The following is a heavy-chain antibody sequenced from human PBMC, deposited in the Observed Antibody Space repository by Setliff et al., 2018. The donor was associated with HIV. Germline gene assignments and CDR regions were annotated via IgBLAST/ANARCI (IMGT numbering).Heavy chain of an antibody. CDR3: ARGRRSSGWYVYH. CDR1: GYSISSGFY. Sequence: PSETLSLTCAVSGYSISSGFYWSWMPQPPGKGLEWIGSIYQSGNTNYNPSLESRLTISVDTAKNQFYLKLSSVTAADTAVYYCARGRRSSGWYVYHWGQGTLVTVSS. CDR2: IYQSGNT. V-gene: IGHV4-38-2*01. J-gene: IGHJ4*02. D-gene: IGHD6-19*01.